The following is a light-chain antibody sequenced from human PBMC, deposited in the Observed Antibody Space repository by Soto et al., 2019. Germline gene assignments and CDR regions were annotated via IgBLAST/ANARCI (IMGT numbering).Light chain of an antibody. V-gene: IGKV3-15*01. J-gene: IGKJ1*01. CDR1: QSVSST. CDR3: QQYNNWPWT. CDR2: GAS. Sequence: EIVLTQSPGTLSLSPGERATLSCRASQSVSSTLAWYQQNPGQAPRLLIYGASTRATGFPARFSGSGSGTDFTLTISSLQSEDFAIYYCQQYNNWPWTFGQGTKVDIK.